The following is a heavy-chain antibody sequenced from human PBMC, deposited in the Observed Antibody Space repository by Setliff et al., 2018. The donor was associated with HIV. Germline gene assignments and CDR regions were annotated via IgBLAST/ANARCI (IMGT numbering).Heavy chain of an antibody. CDR3: ARGALLAVFDFDH. CDR1: GYTFINYG. Sequence: ASVKVSCKASGYTFINYGISWVRQAPGQGLEWMGWISAYNGNTNYAQKFQGRVTLTRDTSISTAYMELSSLRSDDTAVYFCARGALLAVFDFDHWGHGTQVTVSS. V-gene: IGHV1-18*01. J-gene: IGHJ4*01. CDR2: ISAYNGNT. D-gene: IGHD3-10*01.